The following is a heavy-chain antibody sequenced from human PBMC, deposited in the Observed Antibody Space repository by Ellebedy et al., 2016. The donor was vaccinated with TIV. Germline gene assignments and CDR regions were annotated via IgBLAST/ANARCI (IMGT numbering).Heavy chain of an antibody. CDR2: INHSGST. Sequence: YWSWIRQPPGKGLEWIGEINHSGSTNYNPSLKRRVTISVDTSKNQFSLKMSSVTAGDTAVYYWARSGNKQLLVTVYWGQGTLVTVSS. V-gene: IGHV4-34*01. D-gene: IGHD6-19*01. CDR3: ARSGNKQLLVTVY. J-gene: IGHJ4*02. CDR1: Y.